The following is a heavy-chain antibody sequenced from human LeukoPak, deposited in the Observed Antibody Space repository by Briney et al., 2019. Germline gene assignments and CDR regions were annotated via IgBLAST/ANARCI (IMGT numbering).Heavy chain of an antibody. CDR2: IHTSGST. Sequence: NPSETLSLTCTVSGDSISSYYWSWIRQPAGKGLEWIGRIHTSGSTNYNPSLKSRLTISVDPSKSQFSLKLTSVTAADTAVYYCARVLYSRSLYYYYYMDVWDNGTPVTVSS. J-gene: IGHJ6*03. CDR3: ARVLYSRSLYYYYYMDV. CDR1: GDSISSYY. D-gene: IGHD3-22*01. V-gene: IGHV4-4*07.